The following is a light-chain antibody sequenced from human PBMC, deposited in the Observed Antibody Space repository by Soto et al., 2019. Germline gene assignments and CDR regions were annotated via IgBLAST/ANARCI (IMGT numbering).Light chain of an antibody. J-gene: IGLJ1*01. V-gene: IGLV2-23*02. CDR2: EVS. CDR3: CSYAGSSTYV. CDR1: RSDVGSYNL. Sequence: QSVLTPSAPVSGSPGQSIPISCTGTRSDVGSYNLVSWYQQHPGKAPKLMIYEVSKRPSGVSNRFSGSKSGNTASLTISGLQAEDEADYYCCSYAGSSTYVFGTGTKVTVL.